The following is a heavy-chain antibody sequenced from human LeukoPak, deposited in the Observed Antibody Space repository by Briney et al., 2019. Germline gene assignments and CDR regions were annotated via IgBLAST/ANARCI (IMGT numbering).Heavy chain of an antibody. CDR2: INSDGSST. D-gene: IGHD3/OR15-3a*01. Sequence: GGSLGLSCAASGFTFSSYWMHWVRQAPGKGLVWVSRINSDGSSTSYADSLKGRFTISRDNAKSSLYLQMISLRAEDTAVYYCARVAFGLYVMDVWGQGTTVTVSS. J-gene: IGHJ6*02. V-gene: IGHV3-74*01. CDR1: GFTFSSYW. CDR3: ARVAFGLYVMDV.